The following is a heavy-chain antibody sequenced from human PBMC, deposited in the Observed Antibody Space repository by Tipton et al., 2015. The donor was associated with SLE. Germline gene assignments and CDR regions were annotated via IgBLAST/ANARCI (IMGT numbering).Heavy chain of an antibody. V-gene: IGHV3-9*01. D-gene: IGHD6-19*01. Sequence: SLRLSCTVSGFTFGYYWLGWVRQAPGKGLEWVSGLSWSGGTVAYADSVKGRFSISRDNAKKSLYLQMNSLRAEDTALYYCAKSSPRNGWYYFDSWGQGTLVTVSS. CDR1: GFTFGYYW. J-gene: IGHJ4*02. CDR2: LSWSGGTV. CDR3: AKSSPRNGWYYFDS.